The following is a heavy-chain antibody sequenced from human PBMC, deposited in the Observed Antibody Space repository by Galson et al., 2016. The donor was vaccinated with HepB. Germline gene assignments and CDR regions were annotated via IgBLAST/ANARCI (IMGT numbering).Heavy chain of an antibody. CDR3: IVSLKKYCSGNKCHGDYYYCCMDV. Sequence: SLRLSCATSGFTFSGCAMHWVRQASGKGLEWIGRIRSKANNYATSYAVSVNGRFTISRDDSKSTAYLQMSSLKTDDTAVYYCIVSLKKYCSGNKCHGDYYYCCMDVGGPGTTVIVS. CDR2: IRSKANNYAT. V-gene: IGHV3-73*01. D-gene: IGHD2-15*01. CDR1: GFTFSGCA. J-gene: IGHJ6*02.